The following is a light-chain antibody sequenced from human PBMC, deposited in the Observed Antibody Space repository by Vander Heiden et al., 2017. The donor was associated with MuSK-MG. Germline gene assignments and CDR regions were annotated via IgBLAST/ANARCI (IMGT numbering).Light chain of an antibody. CDR1: QSISSY. CDR3: QQSYSTHT. V-gene: IGKV1-39*01. CDR2: AAS. J-gene: IGKJ5*01. Sequence: IQITQSPSSLSSSGGDRVTITCRASQSISSYLNWYQQKPGKAPKLLIYAASRLQSGVPSRFSGSGSGTDFTLTISSLQPEDFATYYWQQSYSTHTFGQGTRLEIK.